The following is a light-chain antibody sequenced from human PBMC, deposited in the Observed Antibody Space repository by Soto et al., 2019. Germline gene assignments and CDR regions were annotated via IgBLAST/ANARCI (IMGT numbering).Light chain of an antibody. CDR1: QSVSNN. CDR3: QQYNNWHLT. V-gene: IGKV3-15*01. J-gene: IGKJ4*01. Sequence: EIQMTQSPATLSVSPGDRVTITCRASQSVSNNLAWYQQKPGQAPRLLIYGASTWPTGIPSRFSGSGSGTEFTLTISSLQSEDVAVYYCQQYNNWHLTFGGGTKVEIK. CDR2: GAS.